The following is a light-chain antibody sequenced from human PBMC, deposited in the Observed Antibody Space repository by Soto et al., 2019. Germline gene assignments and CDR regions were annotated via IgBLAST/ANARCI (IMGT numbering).Light chain of an antibody. CDR1: SSDVGGSDF. CDR2: DVK. CDR3: SSYTTGNTPYV. V-gene: IGLV2-14*03. Sequence: QSVLTQPASVSGSPGQAIAISCTGTSSDVGGSDFVSWYQHHPGTAPKLIIHDVKNRPSGVSARFSGSKSGNTASLTISGLQAEDEAYYFCSSYTTGNTPYVFGAGTKVTVL. J-gene: IGLJ1*01.